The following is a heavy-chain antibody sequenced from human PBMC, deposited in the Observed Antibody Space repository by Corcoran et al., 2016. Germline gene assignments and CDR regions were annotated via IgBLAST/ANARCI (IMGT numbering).Heavy chain of an antibody. V-gene: IGHV3-33*01. J-gene: IGHJ4*02. CDR3: ARGYWGLQLWLHFDY. Sequence: QVQLVESGGGVVQPGRSLRLSCAASGFTFSSYGMHWVRQAPGKGLEWVAGIWYDGSNKYYADSVKGRFTISRDNSKNTLYLQMNSLRAEDTAVYYCARGYWGLQLWLHFDYWGQGTLVTVSS. D-gene: IGHD5-18*01. CDR1: GFTFSSYG. CDR2: IWYDGSNK.